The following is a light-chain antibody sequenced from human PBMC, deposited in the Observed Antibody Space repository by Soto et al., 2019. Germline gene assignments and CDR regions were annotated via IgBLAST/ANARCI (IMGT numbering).Light chain of an antibody. CDR1: QTVTSSY. J-gene: IGKJ1*01. CDR2: LAS. Sequence: PWEIATLSCRASQTVTSSYFAWYQHKPGQAPRLLIYLASNRAAGVPARFSGSGSGTDFTLTISNVETEDFAVYYCHQRQSWPRTFGQGTKVDIK. CDR3: HQRQSWPRT. V-gene: IGKV3-11*01.